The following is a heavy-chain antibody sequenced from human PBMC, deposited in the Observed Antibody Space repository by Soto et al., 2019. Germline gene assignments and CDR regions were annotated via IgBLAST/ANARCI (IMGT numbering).Heavy chain of an antibody. CDR2: ISSSSSTI. D-gene: IGHD3-3*01. J-gene: IGHJ4*02. Sequence: GGSLRLSCAASGFTFSSYSMNWVRQAPGKGLEWVSYISSSSSTIYYADSVKGRFTISRDNAKNSLYLQMNSLRAEDTAVYYCARDPSDITIFGVVTLPFDYWGQGTLVTVSS. CDR3: ARDPSDITIFGVVTLPFDY. V-gene: IGHV3-48*01. CDR1: GFTFSSYS.